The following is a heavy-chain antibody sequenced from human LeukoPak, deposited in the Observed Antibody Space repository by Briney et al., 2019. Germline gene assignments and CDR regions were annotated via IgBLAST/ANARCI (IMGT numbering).Heavy chain of an antibody. CDR1: GGSISSYY. Sequence: SETLSLTCTVSGGSISSYYWSWIRQPPGKGLEWIGYIYYSGSTNYNPSLKSRVTISVDTSKNQFSLKLSSVTAADTAVYYCASFRVAAAGNWFDPWGQGTLVTVSP. V-gene: IGHV4-59*01. CDR2: IYYSGST. CDR3: ASFRVAAAGNWFDP. J-gene: IGHJ5*02. D-gene: IGHD6-13*01.